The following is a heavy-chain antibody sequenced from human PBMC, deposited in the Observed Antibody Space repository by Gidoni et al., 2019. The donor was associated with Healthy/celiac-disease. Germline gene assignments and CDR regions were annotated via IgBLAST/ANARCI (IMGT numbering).Heavy chain of an antibody. D-gene: IGHD2-2*01. J-gene: IGHJ4*02. CDR3: TEGWAAAHVY. CDR1: GFTFSSYG. V-gene: IGHV3-30*03. Sequence: RLSCAASGFTFSSYGMHWVRQTQGKGLEWVAVISYDESNKYYAVSVKGRFTISRDNSKNTLYLQMNSLRAEDTAVYYCTEGWAAAHVYWGQGTLVTVSS. CDR2: ISYDESNK.